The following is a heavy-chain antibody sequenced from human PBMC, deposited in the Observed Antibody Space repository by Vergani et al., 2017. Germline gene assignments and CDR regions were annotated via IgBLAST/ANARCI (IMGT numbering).Heavy chain of an antibody. J-gene: IGHJ4*02. Sequence: QVQLVQSGAEVKKPGASVKVSCKASGYTFTGYYMHWVRQAPGQGLEWMGLINPNSGGTNYAQKFQGRVTMTRDTSISTAYMELSRLRSDDTAIYYCARVIVGCSRTNCFADHWGQGTLVTVSS. V-gene: IGHV1-2*02. CDR2: INPNSGGT. CDR3: ARVIVGCSRTNCFADH. CDR1: GYTFTGYY. D-gene: IGHD2-2*01.